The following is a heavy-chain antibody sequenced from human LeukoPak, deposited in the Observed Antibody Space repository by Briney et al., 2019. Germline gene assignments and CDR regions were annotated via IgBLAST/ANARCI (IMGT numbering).Heavy chain of an antibody. CDR1: GGSISSGDYY. J-gene: IGHJ4*02. CDR2: IYYSGST. CDR3: ARVPLKNCGGDCPFFDY. V-gene: IGHV4-30-4*01. D-gene: IGHD2-21*02. Sequence: PSQTLSLTCTVSGGSISSGDYYWSWIRQPPGKGLEWIGYIYYSGSTYYNPSLKSRVTISVDTSKNQFSLKLSSVTAADTAVYYCARVPLKNCGGDCPFFDYWGQGTLVTVSS.